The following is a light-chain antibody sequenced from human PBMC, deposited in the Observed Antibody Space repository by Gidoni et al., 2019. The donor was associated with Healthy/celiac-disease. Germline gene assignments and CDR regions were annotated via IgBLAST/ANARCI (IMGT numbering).Light chain of an antibody. V-gene: IGLV2-14*01. CDR3: SSYTSSSTRV. Sequence: QSALTQHASVSGSPGQSITISCTGTSSDVGGYNYVSWYQQPPGKAPKLMIYDVSNRPSGVSNRFSGSKSGNTASLTISGLQAEDEADYYCSSYTSSSTRVFGGGTKLTVL. J-gene: IGLJ3*02. CDR1: SSDVGGYNY. CDR2: DVS.